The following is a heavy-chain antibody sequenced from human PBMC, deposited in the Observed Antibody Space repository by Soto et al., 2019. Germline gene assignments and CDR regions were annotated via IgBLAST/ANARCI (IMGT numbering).Heavy chain of an antibody. CDR3: ARGAVVVPAAPQTRSGDCDI. CDR2: IYYSGST. D-gene: IGHD2-2*01. CDR1: GGSISSGGYY. J-gene: IGHJ3*02. V-gene: IGHV4-31*03. Sequence: QVQLQESGPGLVKPSQTLSLTCTVSGGSISSGGYYWSWIRPHPGKGREWIGYIYYSGSTYSNPSLKSRVTISVDTPKNQFSLHLSSVTAADTAVYYCARGAVVVPAAPQTRSGDCDIWGQGTMVYGSS.